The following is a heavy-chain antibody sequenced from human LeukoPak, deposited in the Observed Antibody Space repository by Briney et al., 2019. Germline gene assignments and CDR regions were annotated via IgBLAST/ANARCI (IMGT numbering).Heavy chain of an antibody. CDR2: ISAYNGNT. D-gene: IGHD3-22*01. CDR3: ARGDLYYYDSSGYTPLPDY. CDR1: GYTFTSYG. Sequence: ASVKVSCKASGYTFTSYGISWVRQAPGQGLEWMGWISAYNGNTNYAQKLQGRVTMTTDTSTSTAYMELRSLRSDDTAVYYCARGDLYYYDSSGYTPLPDYWGQGTLVTVSS. J-gene: IGHJ4*02. V-gene: IGHV1-18*01.